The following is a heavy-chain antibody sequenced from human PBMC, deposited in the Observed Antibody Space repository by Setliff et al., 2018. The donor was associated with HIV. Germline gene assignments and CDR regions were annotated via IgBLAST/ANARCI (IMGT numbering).Heavy chain of an antibody. J-gene: IGHJ4*02. CDR3: ARDRGYGSGSFDY. D-gene: IGHD3-10*01. CDR2: ITRGSTI. Sequence: GESLKISCAASGFTFSFHAMTWVRQAPGKGLEWVSYITRGSTIYYADSVKGRFTISRDNAKNSLYLQMNSLRAEDTAVYYCARDRGYGSGSFDYWGLGTLVTVSS. V-gene: IGHV3-48*03. CDR1: GFTFSFHA.